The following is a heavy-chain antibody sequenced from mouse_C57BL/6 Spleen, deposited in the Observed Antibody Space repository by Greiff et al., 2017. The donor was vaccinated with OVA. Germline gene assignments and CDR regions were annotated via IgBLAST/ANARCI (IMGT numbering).Heavy chain of an antibody. J-gene: IGHJ4*01. D-gene: IGHD1-1*01. CDR1: GFTFSDYY. CDR3: AREDYYGSPYAIDY. Sequence: EVQLVESEGGLVKPGSSMKLSCTASGFTFSDYYMAWVRQVPEKGLEWVANINYDGSSTYYLDSLKSRFIISRDNAKNILYLQMSSLKSEDTATYYCAREDYYGSPYAIDYWGQGTSVTVSS. CDR2: INYDGSST. V-gene: IGHV5-16*01.